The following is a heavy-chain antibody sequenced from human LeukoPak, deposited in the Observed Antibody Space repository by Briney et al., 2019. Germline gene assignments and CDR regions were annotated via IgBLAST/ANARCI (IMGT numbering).Heavy chain of an antibody. Sequence: GGSLRLSCAASGFTFSTSWMTWVRQAPGKEPEWVGNINEDGGVKNYVDSVKGRFTTSRDNARNSLYLQIHSLRADDTAVYYCARDSGYNAFDIWGQGTMVTVSS. CDR2: INEDGGVK. J-gene: IGHJ3*02. CDR3: ARDSGYNAFDI. D-gene: IGHD5-12*01. V-gene: IGHV3-7*01. CDR1: GFTFSTSW.